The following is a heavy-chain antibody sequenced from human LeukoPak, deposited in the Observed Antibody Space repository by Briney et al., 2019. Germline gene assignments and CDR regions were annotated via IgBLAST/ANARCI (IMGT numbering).Heavy chain of an antibody. J-gene: IGHJ4*02. CDR2: IIPILGLA. CDR1: GDTFNNYA. Sequence: SVKVSCKASGDTFNNYAINWVRQAPGQGLEWVGRIIPILGLAKYAQRFQDRFTITSDKSTSTVYMEVRSLRSEDTAMYDCARTAGYGSSDGNPSIDFDFWGQGTLVTVSS. CDR3: ARTAGYGSSDGNPSIDFDF. D-gene: IGHD5-24*01. V-gene: IGHV1-69*04.